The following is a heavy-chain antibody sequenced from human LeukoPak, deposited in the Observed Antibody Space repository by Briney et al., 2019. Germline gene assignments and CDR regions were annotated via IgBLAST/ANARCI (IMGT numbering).Heavy chain of an antibody. D-gene: IGHD5-18*01. Sequence: PGGSLRLSCAASGFTFSNYAMHWVRQAPGKGLEWLAFIRIDGSSKYYADFVKGRFTISRDNAKNTLYLQMNSLRAEDTAVYYCARGGYSYGWPYYYYYYMDVWGKGTTVTVSS. CDR2: IRIDGSSK. CDR3: ARGGYSYGWPYYYYYYMDV. V-gene: IGHV3-30*02. J-gene: IGHJ6*03. CDR1: GFTFSNYA.